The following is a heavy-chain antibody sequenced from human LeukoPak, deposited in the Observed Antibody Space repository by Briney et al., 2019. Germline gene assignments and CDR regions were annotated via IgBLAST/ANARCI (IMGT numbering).Heavy chain of an antibody. D-gene: IGHD3-10*01. CDR3: ARGGSGSYYRPYYYYYMDV. J-gene: IGHJ6*03. CDR2: INHSGST. Sequence: PSETLSLTCTVSGGSISSYYWSWIRQPPGKGLEWIGEINHSGSTNYNPSLKSRVTISVDTSKNQFSLKLSSVTAADTAVYYCARGGSGSYYRPYYYYYMDVWGKGTTVTISS. V-gene: IGHV4-34*01. CDR1: GGSISSYY.